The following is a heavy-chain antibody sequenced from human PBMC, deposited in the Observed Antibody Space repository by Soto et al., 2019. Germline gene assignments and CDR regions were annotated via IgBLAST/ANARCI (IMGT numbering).Heavy chain of an antibody. CDR2: INPSGGST. Sequence: ASVKVSCKASGYNFTSYYMHRVRQAPGQGLEGMGIINPSGGSTSYAQKFKGRVTMTRDTTTSTVYTKMSSLRSEDTAVYYCARDSSGDTSYSMFDYWRQGTLVTVSS. J-gene: IGHJ4*02. CDR1: GYNFTSYY. D-gene: IGHD2-2*01. V-gene: IGHV1-46*01. CDR3: ARDSSGDTSYSMFDY.